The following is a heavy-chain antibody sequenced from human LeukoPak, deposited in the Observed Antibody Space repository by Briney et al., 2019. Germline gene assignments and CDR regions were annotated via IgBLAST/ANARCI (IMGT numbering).Heavy chain of an antibody. CDR2: FDPEDGET. V-gene: IGHV1-24*01. D-gene: IGHD3-16*02. Sequence: ASVKVSCKVSGYTLTELSMHWVRQAPGKGLEWMGGFDPEDGETIYAQKFQGRVTMTEDTSTDTAYMELSSLRSEDTAVYYWATEPLAEGKNVISDYWGQGTLVTVSS. J-gene: IGHJ4*02. CDR1: GYTLTELS. CDR3: ATEPLAEGKNVISDY.